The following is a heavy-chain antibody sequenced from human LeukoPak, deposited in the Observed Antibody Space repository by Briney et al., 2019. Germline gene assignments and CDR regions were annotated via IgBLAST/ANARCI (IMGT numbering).Heavy chain of an antibody. J-gene: IGHJ4*02. CDR2: INHSGST. V-gene: IGHV4-34*01. CDR3: ARGKYNRGYSYGNFDY. Sequence: SETLSLTCAVYGGSFSGYYWSWIRQPPGKGLEWIGEINHSGSTNYNPSLKSRVTISVDTSKNQCSLKLSSVTAADTAVYYCARGKYNRGYSYGNFDYWGQGTLVTVSS. D-gene: IGHD5-18*01. CDR1: GGSFSGYY.